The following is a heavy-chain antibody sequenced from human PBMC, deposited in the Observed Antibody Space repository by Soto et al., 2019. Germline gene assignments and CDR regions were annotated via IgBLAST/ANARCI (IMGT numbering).Heavy chain of an antibody. D-gene: IGHD3-22*01. J-gene: IGHJ4*02. CDR2: INTDGGST. V-gene: IGHV3-74*01. CDR1: GFTFSSYW. CDR3: ARPRYDSTGTPFDH. Sequence: PGGSLRLSCAASGFTFSSYWLHWVRQAPGKGLVWVSGINTDGGSTDYADSVKGRFIISRDNAKNTLYLQMNSLRAEDTAVYYCARPRYDSTGTPFDHWGLGTLVTVSS.